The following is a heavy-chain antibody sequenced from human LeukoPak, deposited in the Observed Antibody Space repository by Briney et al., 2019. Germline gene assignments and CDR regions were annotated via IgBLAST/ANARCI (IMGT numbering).Heavy chain of an antibody. Sequence: GGSPRLSCAASGFTFSDYWMHWVRQAPGKGLVWVSRINGDGTSTRYADSAKGRFTISRDNAKNTLYLQMNSLSAEDTAVYYCAKLVGATTGIDYWGQGTLVTVSS. CDR1: GFTFSDYW. D-gene: IGHD1-26*01. CDR3: AKLVGATTGIDY. CDR2: INGDGTST. V-gene: IGHV3-74*01. J-gene: IGHJ4*02.